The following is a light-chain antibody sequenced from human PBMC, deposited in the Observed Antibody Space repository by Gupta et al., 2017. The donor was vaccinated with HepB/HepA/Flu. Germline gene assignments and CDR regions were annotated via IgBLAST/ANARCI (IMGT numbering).Light chain of an antibody. V-gene: IGLV2-14*03. CDR1: SSDVGGYNY. CDR2: DVS. CDR3: TSYTRSSTLYTSSSSLL. Sequence: QSALTQPASVSGSPGQSITISCTGTSSDVGGYNYVSWYQQHPGKAPKLMIYDVSNRPSGVSNRFSGSKSGNTASLTISGLQAEDEADYYCTSYTRSSTLYTSSSSLLFGGGTKLTVL. J-gene: IGLJ2*01.